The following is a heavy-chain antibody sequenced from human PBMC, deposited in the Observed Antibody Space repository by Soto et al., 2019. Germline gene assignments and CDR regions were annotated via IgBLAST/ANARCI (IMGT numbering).Heavy chain of an antibody. D-gene: IGHD2-15*01. CDR3: ARVRCSGGSCYPDAFDI. CDR1: GYTFTSYA. V-gene: IGHV1-3*01. Sequence: GASVKVCCKASGYTFTSYAMHWVRQAPEQRLEWMGWINAGNGNTKYSQKFQSRVTITRDTSASTAYMELSSLRSEDTAVYYCARVRCSGGSCYPDAFDIWGQGTMVTVSS. CDR2: INAGNGNT. J-gene: IGHJ3*02.